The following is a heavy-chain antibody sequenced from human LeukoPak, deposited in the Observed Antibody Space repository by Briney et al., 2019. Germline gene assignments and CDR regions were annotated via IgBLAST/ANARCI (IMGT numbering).Heavy chain of an antibody. CDR3: AKISWNDAYFDY. V-gene: IGHV3-30-3*02. D-gene: IGHD1-1*01. CDR2: ISYDGSNK. J-gene: IGHJ4*02. CDR1: GFTFSSYA. Sequence: PGGSLRLSCAASGFTFSSYAMHWVRQAPGKGLEWVAVISYDGSNKYYADSVKGRFTISRDNSKNTLYLQMNSLRAEDTAVYYCAKISWNDAYFDYWGQGTLVTVSS.